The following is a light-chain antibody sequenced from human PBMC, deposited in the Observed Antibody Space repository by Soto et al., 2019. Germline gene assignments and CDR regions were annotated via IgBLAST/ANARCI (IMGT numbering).Light chain of an antibody. CDR1: QSVSXX. CDR2: DAS. Sequence: EIVLTQSPATLSLSPGERATLSCRASQSVSXXXXWYQQKPGQAPRLLIYDASNRATGIPARFSGSGSGTDFTXTXSSLEPEDFAVYYCQQRSNWPPGYTFGGGTKVEIK. J-gene: IGKJ4*01. CDR3: QQRSNWPPGYT. V-gene: IGKV3-11*01.